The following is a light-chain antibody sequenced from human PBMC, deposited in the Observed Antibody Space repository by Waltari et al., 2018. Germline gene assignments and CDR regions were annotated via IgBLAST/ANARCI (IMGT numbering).Light chain of an antibody. CDR3: CSYAGGYSWV. V-gene: IGLV2-11*01. CDR1: SSDVGGYNY. CDR2: DVS. Sequence: QSALTQPRSVSGSPGQSVTISCTGTSSDVGGYNYVSWYQQHPVKAPNLMIYDVSKRPSGVPDRFSGSTSGNTASLTISGLQAEDEADYYCCSYAGGYSWVFGGGTKLTVL. J-gene: IGLJ3*02.